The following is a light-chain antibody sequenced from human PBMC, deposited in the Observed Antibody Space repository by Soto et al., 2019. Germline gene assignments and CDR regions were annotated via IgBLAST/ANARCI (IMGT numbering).Light chain of an antibody. J-gene: IGKJ1*01. Sequence: EIVMTQSPATLSVSPGERATLSCRASQSVAGNLAGFQHKPGQAPRLLIHGASTRATGSPARFSGSGSATDFTLTISSLQSADVAAYYCQQYNNWPPSTFGQGTKVEIK. CDR1: QSVAGN. V-gene: IGKV3-15*01. CDR2: GAS. CDR3: QQYNNWPPST.